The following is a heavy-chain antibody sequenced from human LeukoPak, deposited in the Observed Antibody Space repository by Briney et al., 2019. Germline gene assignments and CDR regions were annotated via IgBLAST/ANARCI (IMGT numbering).Heavy chain of an antibody. Sequence: PGGSPRLSCAASGFTFSSYSMNWVRQAPGKGLEWVSYISSSSSTIYYADSVKGRFTISRDNAKNSLYLQMNSLRAEDTAVYYCARAPLRYSSSWPFDYWGQGTLVTVSS. V-gene: IGHV3-48*04. CDR2: ISSSSSTI. J-gene: IGHJ4*02. CDR3: ARAPLRYSSSWPFDY. CDR1: GFTFSSYS. D-gene: IGHD6-13*01.